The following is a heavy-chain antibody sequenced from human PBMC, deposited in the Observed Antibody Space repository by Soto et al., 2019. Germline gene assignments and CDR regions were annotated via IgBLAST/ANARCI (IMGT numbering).Heavy chain of an antibody. Sequence: PGGSLRLSCAASGFTFSSYAMSWVRQAPGKGLKWVSRISHGGSITYYADSVKGRFSISRDIAKNTLYLQMTSLRAEDAAIYYCGRTFRDGLLGLDPWGQGTLVTVSS. CDR2: ISHGGSIT. CDR3: GRTFRDGLLGLDP. D-gene: IGHD3-16*01. CDR1: GFTFSSYA. J-gene: IGHJ5*02. V-gene: IGHV3-23*01.